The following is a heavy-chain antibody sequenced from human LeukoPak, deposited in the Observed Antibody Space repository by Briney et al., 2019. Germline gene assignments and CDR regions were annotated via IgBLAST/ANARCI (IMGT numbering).Heavy chain of an antibody. CDR2: VSSSSDYI. CDR1: GFTFSSYG. V-gene: IGHV3-21*01. Sequence: KPGGSLRLSCAASGFTFSSYGMNWVRQAPGKGLEWVSFVSSSSDYIYYADSVKGRFTISRDNAKNSLYLQMNSLRAEDTAVYYCVRGLGTYYYFYMDVWGRGTTVTVSS. D-gene: IGHD7-27*01. J-gene: IGHJ6*03. CDR3: VRGLGTYYYFYMDV.